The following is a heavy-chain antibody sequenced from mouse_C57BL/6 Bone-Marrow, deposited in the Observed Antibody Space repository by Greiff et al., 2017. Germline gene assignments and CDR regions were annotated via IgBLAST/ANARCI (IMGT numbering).Heavy chain of an antibody. Sequence: VQLQQSGPELVKPGASVKIPCKASGYTFTDYNMDWVKQSHGKSLEWIGDINPNNGGTIYNQKFKGKATLTVDKSSSTAYMELRSLTSEDTAVYYCARKYYSNFAWFAYWGQGTLVTVSA. V-gene: IGHV1-18*01. CDR3: ARKYYSNFAWFAY. D-gene: IGHD2-5*01. J-gene: IGHJ3*01. CDR2: INPNNGGT. CDR1: GYTFTDYN.